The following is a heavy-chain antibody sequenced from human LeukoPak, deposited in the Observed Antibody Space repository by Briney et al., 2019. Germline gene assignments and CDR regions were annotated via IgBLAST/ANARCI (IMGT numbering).Heavy chain of an antibody. CDR1: GFTFSSYS. Sequence: PGGSLRLSCAASGFTFSSYSMNWVRQAPGKGLEWVSYISSSSSTIYYADSVKGRFTISRDNAKNSLYLQMNSLRAEDTAVYYCARDSRALVVATIFDYWGQGTLVTVSS. CDR2: ISSSSSTI. D-gene: IGHD2-15*01. CDR3: ARDSRALVVATIFDY. J-gene: IGHJ4*02. V-gene: IGHV3-48*04.